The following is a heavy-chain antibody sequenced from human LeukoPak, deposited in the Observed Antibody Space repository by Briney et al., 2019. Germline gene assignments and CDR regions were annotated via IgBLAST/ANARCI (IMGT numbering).Heavy chain of an antibody. D-gene: IGHD2-15*01. CDR1: GYSISSGYY. V-gene: IGHV4-38-2*02. Sequence: ETLSLTCTVSGYSISSGYYWGWIRQPPGKGLEWIGSIYHSGSTYYNPSLKSRVTISVDTSKNQFSLKLSSVTAADTAVYYCARIGGIVVVAAKNWFDPWGQGTLVTVSS. CDR2: IYHSGST. J-gene: IGHJ5*02. CDR3: ARIGGIVVVAAKNWFDP.